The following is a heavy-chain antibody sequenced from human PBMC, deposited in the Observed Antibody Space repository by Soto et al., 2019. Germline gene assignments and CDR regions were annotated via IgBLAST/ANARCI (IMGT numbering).Heavy chain of an antibody. CDR1: GYTFTSYA. V-gene: IGHV1-3*01. CDR3: ARSVVVTAAQDY. Sequence: QVKLVQSGAEVKKPGASVKVSCKASGYTFTSYAMHWVRQAPGQRLEWMGWINAGNGNTKYSQKFQGRNTITRDTSASTAYMELSSLRSEDTAVYYCARSVVVTAAQDYWGQGTLVTVSS. CDR2: INAGNGNT. J-gene: IGHJ4*02. D-gene: IGHD2-2*01.